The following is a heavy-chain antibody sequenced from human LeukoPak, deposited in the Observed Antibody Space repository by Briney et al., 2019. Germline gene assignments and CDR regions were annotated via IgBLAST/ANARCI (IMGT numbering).Heavy chain of an antibody. CDR3: GKRRPAAAGLGKSFDY. J-gene: IGHJ4*02. Sequence: PGGSLRLSCAASGFTFSSYAMSWVRQAPGKGLEWVSAISGSGGSTYYADSVKGRFTISRDNSKNTLYLQMNSLRAEDTAVYYCGKRRPAAAGLGKSFDYWGQGTLVTVSS. V-gene: IGHV3-23*01. D-gene: IGHD6-13*01. CDR1: GFTFSSYA. CDR2: ISGSGGST.